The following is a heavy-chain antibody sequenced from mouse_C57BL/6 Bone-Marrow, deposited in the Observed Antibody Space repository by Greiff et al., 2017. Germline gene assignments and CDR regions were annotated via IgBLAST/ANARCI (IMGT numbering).Heavy chain of an antibody. Sequence: QVQLQQPGAELVRPGSSVKLSCKASGYTFTSYWMDWVKQRPGQGLEWIGNIYPSDSETHYNQKFKDTATFTVDKSYSKSNMKLRSLTSEDSAVYCCARYSITTHFDYWGQGTTLTVSA. J-gene: IGHJ2*01. CDR2: IYPSDSET. D-gene: IGHD1-1*01. V-gene: IGHV1-61*01. CDR1: GYTFTSYW. CDR3: ARYSITTHFDY.